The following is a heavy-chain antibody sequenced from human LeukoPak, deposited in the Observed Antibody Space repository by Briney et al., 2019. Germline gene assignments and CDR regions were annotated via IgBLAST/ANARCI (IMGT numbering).Heavy chain of an antibody. Sequence: PGGSLRLSCAASGFTFSSYSMNWVRQAPGKGLEWVSSISSSSSYIYYADSVKGRFTISRDNAKNSLYLQMNSLRAEDTAVYYCAKSGYGHSWGYYYYYMDVWGKGTTVTVSS. V-gene: IGHV3-21*04. CDR3: AKSGYGHSWGYYYYYMDV. CDR2: ISSSSSYI. J-gene: IGHJ6*03. D-gene: IGHD5-12*01. CDR1: GFTFSSYS.